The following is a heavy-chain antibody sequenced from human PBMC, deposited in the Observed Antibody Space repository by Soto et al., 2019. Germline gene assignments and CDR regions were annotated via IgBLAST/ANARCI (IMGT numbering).Heavy chain of an antibody. J-gene: IGHJ4*02. CDR1: GGSISSSTYY. CDR2: INYSGST. V-gene: IGHV4-39*07. D-gene: IGHD6-13*01. CDR3: ARDAPGAAPY. Sequence: ASETLSLTCTVSGGSISSSTYYWGWIRQPPGKGLEWMGCINYSGSTYYNPSLKSRILISIDTSKNQFSLRLTSVTAADTAVYYCARDAPGAAPYWGQGTLVTVSS.